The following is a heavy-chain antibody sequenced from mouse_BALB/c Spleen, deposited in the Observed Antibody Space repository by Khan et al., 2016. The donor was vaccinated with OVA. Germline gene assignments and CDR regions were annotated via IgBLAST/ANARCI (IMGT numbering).Heavy chain of an antibody. CDR3: ANHGSSSDWLNY. Sequence: QIQLVQSGAELAKPGASVKMSCKASGYTFTSYWMHWVKQRPGQGLEWIGYINPSTGYTEYNQRFKDKATLTADKSSSTAYMQLSSLTSEESAVYYCANHGSSSDWLNYWGQGTLVTVSA. V-gene: IGHV1-7*01. CDR1: GYTFTSYW. CDR2: INPSTGYT. J-gene: IGHJ3*01. D-gene: IGHD1-1*01.